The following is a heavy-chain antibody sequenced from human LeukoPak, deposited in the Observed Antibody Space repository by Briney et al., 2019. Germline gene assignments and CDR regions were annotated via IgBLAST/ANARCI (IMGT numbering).Heavy chain of an antibody. CDR2: IKSKTDGGTT. D-gene: IGHD3-22*01. Sequence: PGGSLRLSCAVSGFTFSKAWMSWVRQAPGKGLEWVGRIKSKTDGGTTDYAGPVKGRFTISRDDSKNTLYLQMSSLETEDTAVYYCTTDYYDTSGYSSYYWGQEPWSPSPQ. V-gene: IGHV3-15*01. CDR3: TTDYYDTSGYSSYY. CDR1: GFTFSKAW. J-gene: IGHJ4*01.